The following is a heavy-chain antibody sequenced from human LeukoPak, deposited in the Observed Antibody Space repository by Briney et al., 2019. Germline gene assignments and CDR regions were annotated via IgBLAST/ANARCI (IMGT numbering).Heavy chain of an antibody. CDR2: IYYSGISETT. D-gene: IGHD1/OR15-1a*01. CDR3: ARWNSGGDY. CDR1: GGPISGYH. V-gene: IGHV4-59*01. Sequence: SETLSLTCSVSGGPISGYHWSWIRQPPGKGLEWIGYIYYSGISETTNYNPSLKSRVTISVHTSKNQFSLDLSSVTAADTAVYYCARWNSGGDYWGQGTLVTVSS. J-gene: IGHJ4*02.